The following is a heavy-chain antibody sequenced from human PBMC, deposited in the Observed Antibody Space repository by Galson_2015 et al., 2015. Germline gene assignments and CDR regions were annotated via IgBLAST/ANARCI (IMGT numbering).Heavy chain of an antibody. D-gene: IGHD6-6*01. CDR3: AKVQAARPDYYGMDV. V-gene: IGHV3-23*01. CDR2: ISGSGGST. J-gene: IGHJ6*02. CDR1: GFTFSSCA. Sequence: SLRLSCAASGFTFSSCAMSWVRQAPGKGLEWVSGISGSGGSTYYADSVKGRFTISRDNSKNTLHLQMNSLRAEDTAVYYCAKVQAARPDYYGMDVWGQGTTVTVSS.